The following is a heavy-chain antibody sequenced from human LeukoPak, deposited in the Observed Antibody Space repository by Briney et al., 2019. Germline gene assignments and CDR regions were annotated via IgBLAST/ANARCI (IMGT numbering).Heavy chain of an antibody. CDR1: GFTFSNYG. CDR3: AKSGYSDGSGYYAAYCFDY. Sequence: GGSLRLSCAASGFTFSNYGMSWVRQAPGKGLEWVSGISVSGGVTSYVDSVKGRFTISRDNSKNTLYLQMNSLRAEDTGVYYCAKSGYSDGSGYYAAYCFDYWGQGTLVTVSS. J-gene: IGHJ4*02. CDR2: ISVSGGVT. V-gene: IGHV3-23*01. D-gene: IGHD3-22*01.